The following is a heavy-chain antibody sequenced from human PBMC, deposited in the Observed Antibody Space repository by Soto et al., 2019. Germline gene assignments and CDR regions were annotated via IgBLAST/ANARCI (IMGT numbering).Heavy chain of an antibody. Sequence: QVQLQESGPGLVKPSQTLSLTCTVSGVSMSSGGYYWTWIRQHPGKGLEWIGYTYYSGSTYYNPSLKSRLTISVDTSKNQFSLRLSSVTAADTAVYYCAREEAGAFDIWGPGTMVTVSS. J-gene: IGHJ3*02. CDR3: AREEAGAFDI. CDR1: GVSMSSGGYY. D-gene: IGHD3-10*01. CDR2: TYYSGST. V-gene: IGHV4-31*03.